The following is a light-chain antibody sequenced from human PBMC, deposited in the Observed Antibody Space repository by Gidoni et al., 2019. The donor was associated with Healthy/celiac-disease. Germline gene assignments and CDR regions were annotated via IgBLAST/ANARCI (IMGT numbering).Light chain of an antibody. CDR2: GAS. V-gene: IGKV3-20*01. Sequence: IVLTQSPGTLSLSPGERATLSCRASQSVSSSYLAWYQQKPGQAPRLLIYGASSRATGIPDRFSGSGSGTDFTLKISRLEAEDFAVYYCQQYGSSPLTFGGGTKVEIK. CDR1: QSVSSSY. J-gene: IGKJ4*01. CDR3: QQYGSSPLT.